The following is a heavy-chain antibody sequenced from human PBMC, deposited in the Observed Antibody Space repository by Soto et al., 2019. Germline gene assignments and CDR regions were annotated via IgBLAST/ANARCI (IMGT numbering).Heavy chain of an antibody. Sequence: GGSLRLSCAASGFTFSSYGMHWVRQAPGKGLEWVAVISYDGSNKYYADSVKGRFTISRDNSKNTLYLQMNSLRAEDTAVYYCAKVLPTLQQGGYYYYYYYMDVWGKGTTVTVSS. CDR3: AKVLPTLQQGGYYYYYYYMDV. D-gene: IGHD6-13*01. CDR2: ISYDGSNK. J-gene: IGHJ6*03. V-gene: IGHV3-30*18. CDR1: GFTFSSYG.